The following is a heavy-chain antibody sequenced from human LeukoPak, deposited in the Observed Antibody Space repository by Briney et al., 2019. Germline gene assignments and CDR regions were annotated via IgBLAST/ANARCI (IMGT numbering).Heavy chain of an antibody. CDR2: ISSSSSYI. J-gene: IGHJ6*02. CDR1: GFTFSSYS. V-gene: IGHV3-21*01. Sequence: PGGSLRLSCAASGFTFSSYSMNWVRQAPGKGLEWVSSISSSSSYIYYADSVKGRFTISRDNPKNSLYLQMNCLRAEDTAVYYCARDVALDIVVVPAADKDYYYYGMDVWGQGTTVTVSS. D-gene: IGHD2-2*01. CDR3: ARDVALDIVVVPAADKDYYYYGMDV.